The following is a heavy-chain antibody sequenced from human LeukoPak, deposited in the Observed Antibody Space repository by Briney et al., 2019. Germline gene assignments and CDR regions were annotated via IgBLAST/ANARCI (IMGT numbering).Heavy chain of an antibody. J-gene: IGHJ4*02. CDR1: GFTFSSYS. V-gene: IGHV3-21*01. D-gene: IGHD3-3*01. Sequence: PGGSLRLSCAASGFTFSSYSMNWVRQAPGKGLEWVSSISSSSSYIYYADSVKGRFTISRDNAKNSLYLQMNSLRAEDTAVYYCARDYENYDFWSGYQGYWGQGTPVTVSS. CDR3: ARDYENYDFWSGYQGY. CDR2: ISSSSSYI.